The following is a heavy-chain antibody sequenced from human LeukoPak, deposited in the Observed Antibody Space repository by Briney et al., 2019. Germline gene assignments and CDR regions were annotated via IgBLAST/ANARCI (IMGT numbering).Heavy chain of an antibody. Sequence: GGSLRLSCAASGFTFSSYAMSWVRLAPGKGLEWVSGISGSGGSTYYADSVKGRFTISRDNSKNTLNLQMNSLRAEDTAIYYCAKTDPIYCSGGSCYSMWGQGTLVTVSS. D-gene: IGHD2-15*01. CDR1: GFTFSSYA. CDR3: AKTDPIYCSGGSCYSM. CDR2: ISGSGGST. J-gene: IGHJ4*02. V-gene: IGHV3-23*01.